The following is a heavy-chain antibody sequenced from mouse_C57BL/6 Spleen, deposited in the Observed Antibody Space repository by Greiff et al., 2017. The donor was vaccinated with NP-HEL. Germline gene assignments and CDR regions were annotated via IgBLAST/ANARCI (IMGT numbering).Heavy chain of an antibody. J-gene: IGHJ4*01. D-gene: IGHD2-2*01. CDR1: GFSFNTYA. Sequence: DVMLVESGGGLVQPKGSLKLSCAASGFSFNTYAMNWVRQAPGKGLEWVARIRSKSNNYATYYADSVKDRFTISRDDSESMLYLQMNNLKTEDTAMYYCVRHGYDNYAMDYWGQGTSVTVSS. V-gene: IGHV10-1*01. CDR2: IRSKSNNYAT. CDR3: VRHGYDNYAMDY.